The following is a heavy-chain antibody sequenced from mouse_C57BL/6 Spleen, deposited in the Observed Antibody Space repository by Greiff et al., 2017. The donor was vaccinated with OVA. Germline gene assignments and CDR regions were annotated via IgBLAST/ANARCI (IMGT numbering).Heavy chain of an antibody. CDR2: ISSGGDYI. CDR3: TRDPLITTVGAY. Sequence: EVKVVESGEGLVKPGGSLKLSCAASGFTFSSYAMSWVRQTPEKRLEWVAYISSGGDYIYYADTVKGRFTISRDNARNTLYLQMSSLKSEDTAMYYCTRDPLITTVGAYWGQGTLVTVSA. V-gene: IGHV5-9-1*02. D-gene: IGHD1-1*01. J-gene: IGHJ3*01. CDR1: GFTFSSYA.